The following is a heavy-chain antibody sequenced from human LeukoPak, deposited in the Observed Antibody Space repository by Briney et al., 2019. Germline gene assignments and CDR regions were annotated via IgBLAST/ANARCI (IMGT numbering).Heavy chain of an antibody. CDR1: GYTFTGYY. J-gene: IGHJ4*02. Sequence: ASVKVSCKASGYTFTGYYMHWVRQAPGQGLEWMGWINPNSGGTNYAQEFQGRVTMTRDTSISTAYMELSRLRSDDTAVYYCARVSHSSGYYLVPGEDYWGQGTLVTVSS. D-gene: IGHD3-22*01. CDR2: INPNSGGT. CDR3: ARVSHSSGYYLVPGEDY. V-gene: IGHV1-2*02.